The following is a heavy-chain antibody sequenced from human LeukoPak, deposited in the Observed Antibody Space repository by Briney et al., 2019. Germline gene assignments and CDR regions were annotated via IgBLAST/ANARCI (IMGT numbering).Heavy chain of an antibody. CDR1: GYTFTSYY. CDR3: ARAPPSIAALWYFDY. Sequence: ASVKVSCKASGYTFTSYYMHWVRQAPGQGLEWMGIINPSGGSTSYAQKFQGRVTMTRDTSTSTVYMELSRLRSDDTAVYYCARAPPSIAALWYFDYWGQGTLVTVSS. V-gene: IGHV1-46*01. J-gene: IGHJ4*02. D-gene: IGHD6-6*01. CDR2: INPSGGST.